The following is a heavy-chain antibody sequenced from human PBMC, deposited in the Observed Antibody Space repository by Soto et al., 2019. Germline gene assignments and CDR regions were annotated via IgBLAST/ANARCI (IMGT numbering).Heavy chain of an antibody. D-gene: IGHD2-2*01. Sequence: PRESLKITCRGSGYDFNTNWFGWVRQLPGKGLEWVGIMYPGDSDTRYNPSLQGHVTLSADVTVSTAFLQWRSLKTSDTGMYFCARLPRDCNKTSCYYADHWGHGTQVTVS. CDR1: GYDFNTNW. CDR3: ARLPRDCNKTSCYYADH. J-gene: IGHJ4*01. V-gene: IGHV5-51*01. CDR2: MYPGDSDT.